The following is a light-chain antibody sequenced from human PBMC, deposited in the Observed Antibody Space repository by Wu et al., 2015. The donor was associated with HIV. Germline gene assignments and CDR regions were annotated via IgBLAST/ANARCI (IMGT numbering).Light chain of an antibody. CDR3: QQWT. J-gene: IGKJ1*01. Sequence: EIVMTQSPATLSVSPGERATLSCRASQSVSSNLAWYQQKPGQAPRLLIYGASTRATGIPARSSGSGSGTEFTLTISSMQSEDFAVYYCQQWTFGQGTKVEIK. CDR1: QSVSSN. CDR2: GAS. V-gene: IGKV3-15*01.